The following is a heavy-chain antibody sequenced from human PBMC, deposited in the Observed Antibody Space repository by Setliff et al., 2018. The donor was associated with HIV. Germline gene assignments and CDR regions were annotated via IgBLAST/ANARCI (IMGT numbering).Heavy chain of an antibody. J-gene: IGHJ6*03. D-gene: IGHD6-19*01. Sequence: PSETLSLTCTVSGGSISSSSYYWGWIRQPPGKGLEWIGSIYYSGSTYYNPSLKSRVTISVDTSKNQFSLKLSSVTAADTAVYYCARDRLYSSGWESAGYYYYYMDVWGKGTTVTVSS. CDR2: IYYSGST. CDR1: GGSISSSSYY. V-gene: IGHV4-39*07. CDR3: ARDRLYSSGWESAGYYYYYMDV.